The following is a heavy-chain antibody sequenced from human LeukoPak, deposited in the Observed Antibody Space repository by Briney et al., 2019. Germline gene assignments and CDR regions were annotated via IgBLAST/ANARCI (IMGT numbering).Heavy chain of an antibody. CDR3: AREGRVSGYDFDC. D-gene: IGHD5-12*01. J-gene: IGHJ4*02. CDR1: GFTFSSYW. V-gene: IGHV3-74*03. Sequence: GGSLRLSCAASGFTFSSYWMHWVRQAPGKGLVWVPRINSDGSSITYADSVKGRFTISRDNAKNTLYLQMNSLRVEDTAVYYCAREGRVSGYDFDCWGRGTLVTVSS. CDR2: INSDGSSI.